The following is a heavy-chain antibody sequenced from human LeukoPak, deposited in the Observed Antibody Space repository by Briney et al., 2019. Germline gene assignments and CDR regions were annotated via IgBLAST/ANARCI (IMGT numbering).Heavy chain of an antibody. J-gene: IGHJ4*02. V-gene: IGHV3-48*04. D-gene: IGHD6-13*01. CDR3: ARDGITYSSSLDY. CDR1: GFTFSSYS. Sequence: GGSLRLSCAASGFTFSSYSMNWVRQAPGKGLEWVSYISSSSTIYYAGSVKGRFTISRDNAKNSLYLKMNSLRAEDTAVYYCARDGITYSSSLDYWGQGTLVTVSS. CDR2: ISSSSTI.